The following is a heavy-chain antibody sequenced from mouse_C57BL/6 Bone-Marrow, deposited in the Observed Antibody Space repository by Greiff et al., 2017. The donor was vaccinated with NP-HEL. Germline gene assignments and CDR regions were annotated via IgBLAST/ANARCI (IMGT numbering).Heavy chain of an antibody. V-gene: IGHV14-4*01. CDR2: IDPENGDT. CDR1: GFNIKDDY. CDR3: IYSNYWYFGV. D-gene: IGHD2-5*01. J-gene: IGHJ1*03. Sequence: VQLQQSGAELVRPGASVKLSCTASGFNIKDDYMHWVKQRPEQGLEWIGWIDPENGDTEYASKFQGKATITADTSSNTAYLQLSSLTSEDTAVYYCIYSNYWYFGVWGTGATVTV.